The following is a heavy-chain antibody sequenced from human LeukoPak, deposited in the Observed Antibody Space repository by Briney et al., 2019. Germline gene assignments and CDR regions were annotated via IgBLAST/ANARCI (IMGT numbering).Heavy chain of an antibody. CDR1: GLTFRNAW. J-gene: IGHJ4*02. CDR2: IKSKIDGGIT. D-gene: IGHD2-2*01. CDR3: TTNHCSDTSTDFFLTFYLDY. Sequence: GGSLRLSCGASGLTFRNAWMTWVCQAPGKGLEWVGRIKSKIDGGITDYAAPVRGRFTISRDDSKNTLFLQMNSLKTEDTAVYYCTTNHCSDTSTDFFLTFYLDYWGQGILVTVFS. V-gene: IGHV3-15*01.